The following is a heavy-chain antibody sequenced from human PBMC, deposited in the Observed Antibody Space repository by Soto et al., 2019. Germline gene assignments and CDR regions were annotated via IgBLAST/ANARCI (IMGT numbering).Heavy chain of an antibody. CDR3: ERDDEKWGDGSGYPGGKDY. J-gene: IGHJ4*02. CDR1: GFTFSTYW. CDR2: INTDGSST. Sequence: GGSLRLSCAASGFTFSTYWMHWVRQAPGKGLVWVSRINTDGSSTNYADSVKGRFTVSRDNAKNTLYLQMNSLRDEDTAMYYCERDDEKWGDGSGYPGGKDYWGQGTLVTVSS. V-gene: IGHV3-74*01. D-gene: IGHD2-15*01.